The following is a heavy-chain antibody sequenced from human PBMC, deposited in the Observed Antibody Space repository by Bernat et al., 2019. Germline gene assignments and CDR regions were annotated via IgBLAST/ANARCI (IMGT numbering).Heavy chain of an antibody. CDR2: ISYDGSNK. J-gene: IGHJ4*02. D-gene: IGHD6-19*01. V-gene: IGHV3-30*18. CDR1: GFTFSSYG. CDR3: AKLYSSGSSVDY. Sequence: QVQLVESGGGVVQPGRSLRLSCAASGFTFSSYGMHWVRQAPGKGLEWVAVISYDGSNKYYADSVKGRFTISRDNSKNTLYLQMNSLRAEDTAVYYCAKLYSSGSSVDYWVQGTLVTVSS.